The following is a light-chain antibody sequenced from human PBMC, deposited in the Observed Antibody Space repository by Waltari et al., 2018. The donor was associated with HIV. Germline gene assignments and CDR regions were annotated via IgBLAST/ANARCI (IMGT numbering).Light chain of an antibody. CDR3: QTWDSGLNAIV. V-gene: IGLV1-51*01. CDR1: TSNIGKNF. Sequence: QSLLTQPPSVSAAPGQQVTISCSGNTSNIGKNFVSWYRHAPGAAPKLLIFENGHRAAGIPDRFSASTFGASASLTITALQGDDEADYYCQTWDSGLNAIVFGDGTKLTVL. J-gene: IGLJ2*01. CDR2: ENG.